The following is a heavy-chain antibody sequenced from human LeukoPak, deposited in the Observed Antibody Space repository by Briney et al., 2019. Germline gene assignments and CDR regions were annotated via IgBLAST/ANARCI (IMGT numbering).Heavy chain of an antibody. J-gene: IGHJ4*02. Sequence: ASVKVSCKASGYTFTSYGISWVRRAPGQGLEWVGWISPYSGNTKYAQKFQGRVTMTTDTSTSTAYMELRSLTFDDTAIYYCARDGYFDYWGQGTLVTVSS. CDR2: ISPYSGNT. CDR1: GYTFTSYG. V-gene: IGHV1-18*01. CDR3: ARDGYFDY.